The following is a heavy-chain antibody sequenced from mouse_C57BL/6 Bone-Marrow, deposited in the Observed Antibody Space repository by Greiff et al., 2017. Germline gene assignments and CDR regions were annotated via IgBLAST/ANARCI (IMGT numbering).Heavy chain of an antibody. Sequence: EVMLVESGAELVRPGASVKLSCTASGFNIKDDYMHWVKQRPEQGLEWIGWIDPENGDTEYASKFQGKATITADTSSNTAYLQLSSLTSEDTAVYYCTTTVVATNFDYWGQGTTLTVSS. CDR1: GFNIKDDY. V-gene: IGHV14-4*01. D-gene: IGHD1-1*01. CDR2: IDPENGDT. CDR3: TTTVVATNFDY. J-gene: IGHJ2*01.